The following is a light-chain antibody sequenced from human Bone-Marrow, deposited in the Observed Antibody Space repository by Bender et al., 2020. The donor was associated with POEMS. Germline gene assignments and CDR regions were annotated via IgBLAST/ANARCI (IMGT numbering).Light chain of an antibody. CDR2: QNT. CDR3: QAWDRSTYD. CDR1: KLGDND. V-gene: IGLV3-1*01. Sequence: SYDLTQPPSVSVSPGQTASITCSGDKLGDNDAFWYQQKPGQSPVLVIYQNTKRASGIPERFSGSNSGKTATLTISGTQAMDEADYYCQAWDRSTYDFGTGTKVTVL. J-gene: IGLJ1*01.